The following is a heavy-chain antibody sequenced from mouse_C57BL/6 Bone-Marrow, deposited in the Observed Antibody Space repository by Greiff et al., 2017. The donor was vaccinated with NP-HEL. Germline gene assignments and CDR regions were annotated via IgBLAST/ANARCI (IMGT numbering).Heavy chain of an antibody. J-gene: IGHJ4*01. D-gene: IGHD2-2*01. CDR3: ARLGYDVYYYAMDY. CDR1: GYTFTSYW. V-gene: IGHV1-52*01. Sequence: QVQLQQPGAELVRPGSSVKLSCKASGYTFTSYWMHWVKQRPIQGLEWIGNIDPSDSETHYNQKFKDKATLTGDKSSSTAYMQLSSLTSEDSAVYYCARLGYDVYYYAMDYWGQGTSVTVSS. CDR2: IDPSDSET.